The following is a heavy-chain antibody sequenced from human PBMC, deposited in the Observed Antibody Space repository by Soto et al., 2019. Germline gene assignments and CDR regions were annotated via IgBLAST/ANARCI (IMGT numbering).Heavy chain of an antibody. CDR3: AKTVVPAASTLGDFYYGMDV. J-gene: IGHJ6*02. Sequence: QSGGSLRLSCAASGFTFSSYGMHWVRQAPGKGLEWVAVISYDGSNKYYADSVKGRFTISRDTSKNTLYLQMNGLRAEDSAVYYCAKTVVPAASTLGDFYYGMDVWGQGTTVTVSS. D-gene: IGHD2-2*01. V-gene: IGHV3-30*18. CDR2: ISYDGSNK. CDR1: GFTFSSYG.